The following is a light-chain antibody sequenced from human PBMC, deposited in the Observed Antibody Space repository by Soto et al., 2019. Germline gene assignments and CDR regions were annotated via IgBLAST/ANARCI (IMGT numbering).Light chain of an antibody. Sequence: EIVLTQSPGTLSLSPGERATLSCRASQTVTRNFLAWYQQKPGQAPRLLISGASNRATDIPDRFSGSGSGTDFTLVINRVGPEDSAVYYCQQYGNSPRTFGQGTKV. V-gene: IGKV3-20*01. CDR2: GAS. CDR3: QQYGNSPRT. CDR1: QTVTRNF. J-gene: IGKJ1*01.